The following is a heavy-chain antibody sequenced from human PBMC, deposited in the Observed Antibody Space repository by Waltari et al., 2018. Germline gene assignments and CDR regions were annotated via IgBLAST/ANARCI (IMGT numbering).Heavy chain of an antibody. J-gene: IGHJ3*02. CDR2: ISAYNGNT. D-gene: IGHD3-3*01. V-gene: IGHV1-18*01. CDR3: STRSFGVVNAFDI. Sequence: QVQLVQSGAEVKKPGASVKVSCKASGYTFTSYGISWVRQAPGQGLEWMGWISAYNGNTNYAENFQGRVTITADRSTDTVYMELSSVRSEDTAVYYCSTRSFGVVNAFDIWGQGTMVIVSS. CDR1: GYTFTSYG.